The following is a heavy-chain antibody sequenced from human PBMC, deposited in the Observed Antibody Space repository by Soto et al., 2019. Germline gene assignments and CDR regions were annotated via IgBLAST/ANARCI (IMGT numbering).Heavy chain of an antibody. CDR3: ARDWGIAAAGTDHNWFDP. CDR2: IWYDGSNK. CDR1: GFTFSSYG. J-gene: IGHJ5*02. V-gene: IGHV3-33*01. D-gene: IGHD6-13*01. Sequence: PGGSLRLSCAASGFTFSSYGMHWVRQAPGKGLEWVAVIWYDGSNKYYADSVKGRFTISRDNSKNTLYLQMNSLRAEDTAVYYCARDWGIAAAGTDHNWFDPWGQGTLVTVSS.